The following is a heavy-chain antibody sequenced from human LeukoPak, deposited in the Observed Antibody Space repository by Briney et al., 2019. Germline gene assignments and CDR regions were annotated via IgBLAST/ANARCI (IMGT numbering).Heavy chain of an antibody. CDR3: ARDSPGWFDY. D-gene: IGHD3-9*01. Sequence: SETLSLTCTVSGGSISSSSYYWGWIRQPPGKGLEWIGSIYHSGSTYYNPSLKSRVTMSVDTSKNQFSLKLSSVTAADTAVYYCARDSPGWFDYWGQGTLVTVSS. V-gene: IGHV4-39*07. CDR1: GGSISSSSYY. J-gene: IGHJ4*02. CDR2: IYHSGST.